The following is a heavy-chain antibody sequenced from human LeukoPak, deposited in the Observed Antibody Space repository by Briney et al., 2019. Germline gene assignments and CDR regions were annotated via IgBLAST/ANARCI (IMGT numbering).Heavy chain of an antibody. CDR1: GFTFSSYG. V-gene: IGHV3-33*01. Sequence: GGSLRLSCAASGFTFSSYGMHWVRQAPGKGLEWVAVIWYDGSNKYYADSVKGRFTISRDNSNNTLFLQMNSLRVEDTAVYHCAGRTDVWGQGTTVTVSS. J-gene: IGHJ6*02. CDR2: IWYDGSNK. CDR3: AGRTDV.